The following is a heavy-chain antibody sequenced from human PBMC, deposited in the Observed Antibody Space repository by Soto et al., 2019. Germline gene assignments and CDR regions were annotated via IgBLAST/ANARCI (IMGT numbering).Heavy chain of an antibody. D-gene: IGHD3-9*01. J-gene: IGHJ6*02. CDR1: GGSISSYY. CDR3: ARESFLYDILTGSQVRGYYYGMDV. Sequence: SESLSLTWTVSGGSISSYYWSWIRQPPGKGLEWIGYIYYSGSTNYNTSLKSRVTISVDTSKNQFSLKLSSVTAADTAVYYCARESFLYDILTGSQVRGYYYGMDVWGQGTTVTVSS. CDR2: IYYSGST. V-gene: IGHV4-59*01.